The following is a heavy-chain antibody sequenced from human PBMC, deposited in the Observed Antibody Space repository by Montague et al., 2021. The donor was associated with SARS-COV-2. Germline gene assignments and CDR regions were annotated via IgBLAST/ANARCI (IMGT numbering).Heavy chain of an antibody. D-gene: IGHD3-10*01. Sequence: SLRLSCAASGFTFSSYGMHWVRQAPGKGLEWVAVIWYGGSNNYFASSKKGRFTISGDNSKTTLYLQMNSLGAEDTAVYYCARVLSYYGMDVWGRGTTVTVSS. CDR3: ARVLSYYGMDV. CDR2: IWYGGSNN. V-gene: IGHV3-33*01. J-gene: IGHJ6*02. CDR1: GFTFSSYG.